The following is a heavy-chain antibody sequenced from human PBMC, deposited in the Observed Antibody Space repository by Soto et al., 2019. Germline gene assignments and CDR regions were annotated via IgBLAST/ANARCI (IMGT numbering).Heavy chain of an antibody. J-gene: IGHJ4*02. Sequence: QVQLVESGGGVVQPGRSLRLSCAASGFTFSSYAMHWVRQAPGKGLEWVAVISYDGSNKYYADSVKGRFTISRDNSKNPLYLQMNSLRAEDTAVYYCAREIAAAGLYYFDYWGQGTLVTVSS. CDR3: AREIAAAGLYYFDY. V-gene: IGHV3-30-3*01. CDR1: GFTFSSYA. D-gene: IGHD6-13*01. CDR2: ISYDGSNK.